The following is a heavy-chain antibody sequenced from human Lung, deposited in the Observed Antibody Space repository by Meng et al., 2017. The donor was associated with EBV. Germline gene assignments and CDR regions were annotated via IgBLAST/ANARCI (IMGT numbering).Heavy chain of an antibody. Sequence: QVQRRQWSPRWLKPADTLSLTCGVSGWSVSTSYWSWIRQHRGKGLEWIGQINYSGITNYNPSLKSRVTISVDTSKNQFSLILNSVTAADTAVYYCARGRQIGWQGGDFAYWSQGTLVTVFS. CDR2: INYSGIT. D-gene: IGHD2-15*01. J-gene: IGHJ4*02. V-gene: IGHV4-34*01. CDR1: GWSVSTSY. CDR3: ARGRQIGWQGGDFAY.